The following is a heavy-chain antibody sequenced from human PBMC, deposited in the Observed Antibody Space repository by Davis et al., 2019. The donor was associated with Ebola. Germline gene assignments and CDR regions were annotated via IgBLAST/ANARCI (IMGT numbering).Heavy chain of an antibody. Sequence: MPSETLSLTCAAYGASFSGYYWTWIRQPPGKGLEWIGEIYHSGSTNYNPSLKSRVTISVDKSKNQFSLKLSSVTAADTAVYYCARTPYGRQGFDYWGQGTLVTVSS. CDR3: ARTPYGRQGFDY. D-gene: IGHD4-17*01. J-gene: IGHJ4*02. V-gene: IGHV4-34*01. CDR1: GASFSGYY. CDR2: IYHSGST.